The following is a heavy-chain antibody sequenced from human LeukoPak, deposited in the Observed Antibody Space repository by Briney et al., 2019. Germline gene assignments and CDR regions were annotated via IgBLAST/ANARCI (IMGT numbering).Heavy chain of an antibody. CDR1: GFTFSSYA. D-gene: IGHD3-22*01. J-gene: IGHJ4*02. CDR2: ISGSGGST. V-gene: IGHV3-23*01. CDR3: AVEYYYDSSGYTFDY. Sequence: PGGSMRLSCAASGFTFSSYAMSWVRQAQGKGLEWVSAISGSGGSTYYADSVKGRFTISRDNFKNTLYLQMNSLRAEDTAVYYCAVEYYYDSSGYTFDYWGQGTLVTVSS.